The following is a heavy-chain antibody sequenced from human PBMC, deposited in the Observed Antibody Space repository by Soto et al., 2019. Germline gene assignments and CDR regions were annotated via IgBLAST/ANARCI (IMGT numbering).Heavy chain of an antibody. CDR2: INPGNGNT. CDR3: ARGGDFDSSNYLAY. V-gene: IGHV1-3*01. D-gene: IGHD3-22*01. Sequence: ASVKVSCTASGYTFTSYGINWVRQAPGRGLEWMGWINPGNGNTKYSQQFQGRVIIDRDTSASTAYMELSSLRSEDTAVYYCARGGDFDSSNYLAYWGLGTLVTVYS. J-gene: IGHJ4*02. CDR1: GYTFTSYG.